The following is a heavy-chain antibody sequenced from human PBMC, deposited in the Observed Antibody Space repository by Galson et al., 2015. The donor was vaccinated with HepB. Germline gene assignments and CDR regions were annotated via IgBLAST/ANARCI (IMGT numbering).Heavy chain of an antibody. J-gene: IGHJ6*03. V-gene: IGHV4-59*08. CDR2: IYYSGST. Sequence: ETLSLTCTVSGGSISSYYWSWIRQPPGKGLEWIGYIYYSGSTNYNPSLKSRVTISVDTSKNQFSLKLSSVTAADTAVYYCARLDYDFWSGDARYHYYYMDVWGKGTTVTVSS. CDR3: ARLDYDFWSGDARYHYYYMDV. D-gene: IGHD3-3*01. CDR1: GGSISSYY.